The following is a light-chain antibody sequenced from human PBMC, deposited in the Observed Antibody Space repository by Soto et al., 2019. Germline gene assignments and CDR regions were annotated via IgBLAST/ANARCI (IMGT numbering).Light chain of an antibody. CDR3: SSYTTSSTQV. CDR2: DVT. CDR1: TSDVGAYNY. Sequence: QSVLTQPVSVSGSPGQSITISCTGTTSDVGAYNYVSWYQQYPGKVPRLLIYDVTNRPSGVSNRFSGSKSGNTASLTISGLQPADEADYYCSSYTTSSTQVFGSGTKLTVL. V-gene: IGLV2-14*03. J-gene: IGLJ1*01.